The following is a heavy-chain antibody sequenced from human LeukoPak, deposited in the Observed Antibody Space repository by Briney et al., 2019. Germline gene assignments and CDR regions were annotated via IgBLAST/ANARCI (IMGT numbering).Heavy chain of an antibody. CDR1: GGSFSGYY. CDR2: INHSGST. CDR3: ARVHAGNYFDY. J-gene: IGHJ4*02. V-gene: IGHV4-34*01. Sequence: KPSETLSLTCAVYGGSFSGYYWSWIRQPPGKGLEWIGEINHSGSTNYNPSLKSRVTISVDTSKNQFSLKLSSVTAADTAVYYCARVHAGNYFDYWGQGTLVTVSS. D-gene: IGHD6-13*01.